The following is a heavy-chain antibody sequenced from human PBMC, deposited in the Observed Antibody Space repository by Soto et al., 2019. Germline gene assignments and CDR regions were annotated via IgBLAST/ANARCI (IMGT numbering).Heavy chain of an antibody. V-gene: IGHV3-7*01. Sequence: EVQLVESGGGLVPPGGSLRLYCAGAGFTFSSYWMSWVRQAPGKGLEWVANIKQDGSEKYYVDSVNGRITISRDNAKNSLYLQMLSRRVEDTAVYYCAREKRANGDVDDWGQGTLCSVSP. CDR1: GFTFSSYW. CDR2: IKQDGSEK. CDR3: AREKRANGDVDD. D-gene: IGHD6-25*01. J-gene: IGHJ4*02.